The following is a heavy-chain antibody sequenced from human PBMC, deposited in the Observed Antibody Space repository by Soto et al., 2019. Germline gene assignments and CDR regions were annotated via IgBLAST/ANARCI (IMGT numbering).Heavy chain of an antibody. CDR2: ISNDASIK. V-gene: IGHV3-30*18. Sequence: QVQVVESGGGVVQPETSLRLSCAASGFTFSSYGMHWVRQAPGKGLEWVAVISNDASIKYYADSVKGRFTISRDNSKNTLWLQMNSLRAEDTAVYYCAKGEPAGYPEYWGQGTLVTVSS. CDR3: AKGEPAGYPEY. D-gene: IGHD2-2*01. CDR1: GFTFSSYG. J-gene: IGHJ4*02.